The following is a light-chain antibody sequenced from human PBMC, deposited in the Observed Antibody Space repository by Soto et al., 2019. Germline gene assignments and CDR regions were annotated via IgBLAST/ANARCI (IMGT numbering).Light chain of an antibody. CDR1: QSVSTY. CDR3: QHYDNWPPL. CDR2: DAS. J-gene: IGKJ1*01. Sequence: EIVLTQYPATLSLSPGERATLSCRASQSVSTYLAWYQQRPGQAPRLLIYDASYRATDIPPRFSGSGSGTDFTLTISSLQSEDFAVYYCQHYDNWPPLFGQGTKVDIK. V-gene: IGKV3-11*01.